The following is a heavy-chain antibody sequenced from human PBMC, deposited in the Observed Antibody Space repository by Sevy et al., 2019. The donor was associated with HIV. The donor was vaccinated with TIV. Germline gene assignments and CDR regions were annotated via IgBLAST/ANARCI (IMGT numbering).Heavy chain of an antibody. D-gene: IGHD4-17*01. J-gene: IGHJ4*02. V-gene: IGHV3-30-3*01. Sequence: GGSLRLSCAASGITFSSHAMHWVRQAPGKGLEWVTIISYDGSNKYYADSVKGRFTISRDNSKNTLYLQMNGLRAEDTAVYYCARADYGDYSGEFDYWGQGTLVTVSS. CDR1: GITFSSHA. CDR2: ISYDGSNK. CDR3: ARADYGDYSGEFDY.